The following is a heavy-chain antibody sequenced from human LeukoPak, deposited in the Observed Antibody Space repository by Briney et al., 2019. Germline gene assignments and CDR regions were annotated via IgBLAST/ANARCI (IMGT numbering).Heavy chain of an antibody. CDR1: GGSISSYY. J-gene: IGHJ6*02. CDR2: IYYSGST. CDR3: ARLGYCSGGSCYRKYYYYGMDV. Sequence: PSETLSLTCTVSGGSISSYYWSWLRQPPGKGLEWIGDIYYSGSTNYNPALKSRVTISVDTSKNQFSLKLSSVTAADTAVYYCARLGYCSGGSCYRKYYYYGMDVGGQGTTVTVS. V-gene: IGHV4-59*01. D-gene: IGHD2-15*01.